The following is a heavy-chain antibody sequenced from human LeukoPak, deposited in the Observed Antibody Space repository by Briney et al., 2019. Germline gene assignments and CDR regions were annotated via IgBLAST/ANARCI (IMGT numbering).Heavy chain of an antibody. CDR3: ARQEGSTWEYNWFDP. V-gene: IGHV4-34*01. D-gene: IGHD6-13*01. J-gene: IGHJ5*02. CDR1: GGSFFGSH. CDR2: INHSGRT. Sequence: SETLSLTCAVSGGSFFGSHWNWIRQSPEKGLEWIGEINHSGRTNYNPSLKSRVTISVDTSKSQFFPKLSSVTAADTALYYCARQEGSTWEYNWFDPWGQGTLVTVSS.